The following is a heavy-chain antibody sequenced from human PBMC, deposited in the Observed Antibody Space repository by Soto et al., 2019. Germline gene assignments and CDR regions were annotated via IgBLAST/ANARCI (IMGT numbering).Heavy chain of an antibody. J-gene: IGHJ4*02. V-gene: IGHV1-18*01. Sequence: GASVKVSCKASGYTLTSYGISWVRQAPGQGLEWMGWISAYNGNTNYAQKLQGRVTMTTDTSTSTAYMELRSLRSDDTAVYYCARDSVLWFGELSRKSTFDYWGQGTLVTVSS. CDR2: ISAYNGNT. CDR1: GYTLTSYG. D-gene: IGHD3-10*01. CDR3: ARDSVLWFGELSRKSTFDY.